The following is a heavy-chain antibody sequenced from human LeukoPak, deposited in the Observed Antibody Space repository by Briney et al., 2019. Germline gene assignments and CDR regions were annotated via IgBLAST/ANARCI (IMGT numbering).Heavy chain of an antibody. J-gene: IGHJ4*02. CDR1: GGSISSSSYY. Sequence: SETLSLTCTVSGGSISSSSYYWGWIRQPPGKGLEWIGRIYYSGITYYNTSLNSRFTISVDTSKNQFSLKLSSVTAADTAVYYCARQEIVVVITFDYWGQGTLVTVSS. CDR3: ARQEIVVVITFDY. CDR2: IYYSGIT. D-gene: IGHD3-22*01. V-gene: IGHV4-39*01.